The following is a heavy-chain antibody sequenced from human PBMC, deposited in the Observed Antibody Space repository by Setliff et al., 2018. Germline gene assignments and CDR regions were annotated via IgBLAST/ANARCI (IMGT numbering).Heavy chain of an antibody. Sequence: PSETLSLTCTVSGGSISSSSYYWGWIRQPPGKGLEWIGSSYYSGSTYYNPSLKSRVTISVDTSKNQFSLKLSSVTAADTAVYYCARQGTAIRWFDPWGQGTLVTVSS. CDR2: SYYSGST. D-gene: IGHD3-10*01. CDR1: GGSISSSSYY. J-gene: IGHJ5*02. V-gene: IGHV4-39*07. CDR3: ARQGTAIRWFDP.